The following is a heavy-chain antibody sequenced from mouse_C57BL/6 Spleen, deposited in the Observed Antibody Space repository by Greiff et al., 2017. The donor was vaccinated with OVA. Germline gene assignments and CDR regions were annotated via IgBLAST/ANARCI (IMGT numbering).Heavy chain of an antibody. D-gene: IGHD1-1*01. J-gene: IGHJ4*01. CDR2: IYPRSGNT. CDR1: GYTFTSYG. Sequence: QVQLQQSGAELARPGASVKLSCKASGYTFTSYGISWVKQRTGQGLEWIGEIYPRSGNTYYNEKFKGKATLTADKSSSTAYMELRSLTSEDSAVYFCARCQGYYGSSYDYAMDYWGQGTSVTVSS. V-gene: IGHV1-81*01. CDR3: ARCQGYYGSSYDYAMDY.